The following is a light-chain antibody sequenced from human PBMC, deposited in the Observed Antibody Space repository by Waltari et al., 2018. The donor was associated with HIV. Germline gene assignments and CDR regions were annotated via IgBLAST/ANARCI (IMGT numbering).Light chain of an antibody. V-gene: IGKV1-8*01. Sequence: AIRMTQSPSSFSASTGDRVTITCRANQDISNYLAWYQQKPGKVPKLLVYDASALQSGVPSRFSGSGSGTDVTLTISSLQSEDFATYFCQQYYTYPLTFGGGTNVDIK. CDR2: DAS. J-gene: IGKJ4*01. CDR3: QQYYTYPLT. CDR1: QDISNY.